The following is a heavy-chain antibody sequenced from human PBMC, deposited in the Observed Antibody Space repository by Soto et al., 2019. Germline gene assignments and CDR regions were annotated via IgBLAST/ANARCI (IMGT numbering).Heavy chain of an antibody. V-gene: IGHV6-1*01. CDR2: TYYRSKWYN. J-gene: IGHJ5*01. D-gene: IGHD2-8*01. CDR3: ARLIGNSWLDS. CDR1: GDSVSTNSAT. Sequence: PXXTLSITCAISGDSVSTNSATWDWIRQSPSRGLEWLGRTYYRSKWYNDYAVSVEGRITINPDTSNNQVSMQLNSVAPDDTAVYYRARLIGNSWLDSWGQGTLVTVS.